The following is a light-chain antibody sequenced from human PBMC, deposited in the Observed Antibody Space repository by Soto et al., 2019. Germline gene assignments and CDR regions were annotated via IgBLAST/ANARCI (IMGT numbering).Light chain of an antibody. CDR3: QQYGRVLT. CDR1: QSIDTA. CDR2: RAS. J-gene: IGKJ2*01. V-gene: IGKV1-5*03. Sequence: DIQMTQSPSTLSASVGDRVTITCRASQSIDTALAWYQQKPGKAPNLLIYRASNLESGVPSRFSGSGSGTEFTLAISSLQPDDFATYYCQQYGRVLTFGQGTKLEIK.